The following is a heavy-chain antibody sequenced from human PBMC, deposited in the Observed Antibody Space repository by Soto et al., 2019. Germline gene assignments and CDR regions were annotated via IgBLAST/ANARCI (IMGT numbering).Heavy chain of an antibody. CDR1: GGSFSGYY. V-gene: IGHV4-34*01. J-gene: IGHJ3*02. CDR2: INHSGST. Sequence: PSEALSLTCVVHGGSFSGYYWSWIRQPPGKGLEWIGEINHSGSTNYNPSLKSRVTISVDTSKNQFSLKLSSVTAADTAVYYCARARYCSGGSCYANDAFDIWGQGTMVTVSS. CDR3: ARARYCSGGSCYANDAFDI. D-gene: IGHD2-15*01.